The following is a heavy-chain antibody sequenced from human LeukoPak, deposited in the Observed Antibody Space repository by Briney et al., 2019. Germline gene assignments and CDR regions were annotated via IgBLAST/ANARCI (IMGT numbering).Heavy chain of an antibody. D-gene: IGHD3/OR15-3a*01. CDR1: GGSISSYY. J-gene: IGHJ6*03. CDR2: IYYSGST. CDR3: ARVTRTLDYYYMDV. V-gene: IGHV4-59*01. Sequence: SETLSLTCTVSGGSISSYYWSWIRQPPGKGLGWIGYIYYSGSTNYNPSLKSRVTISVDTSKNQFSLKLSSVTAADTAVYYCARVTRTLDYYYMDVWGKGTTVTVSS.